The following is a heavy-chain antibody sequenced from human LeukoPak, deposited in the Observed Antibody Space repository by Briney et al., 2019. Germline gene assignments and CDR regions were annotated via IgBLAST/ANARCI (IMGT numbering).Heavy chain of an antibody. Sequence: PSETLSLTCAVYGASYNAYYWSWIRQPPGKGLDWIGDINHRGTATYNPSLKSRLTISSDASKNQFSLKLSSVTDADTAVYYCAVGITILGVAASFDSWGQGNLVIVSS. J-gene: IGHJ4*02. CDR1: GASYNAYY. D-gene: IGHD3-3*01. CDR3: AVGITILGVAASFDS. V-gene: IGHV4-34*01. CDR2: INHRGTA.